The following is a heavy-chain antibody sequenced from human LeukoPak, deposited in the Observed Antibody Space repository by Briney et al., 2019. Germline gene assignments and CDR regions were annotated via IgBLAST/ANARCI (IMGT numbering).Heavy chain of an antibody. J-gene: IGHJ4*02. D-gene: IGHD2-15*01. V-gene: IGHV3-48*01. Sequence: GGTLRLSCAASGFTYSRYSVNWVRQARGKGLEEVSYISSSGNAFYQADAVKGRFTISRDNAKNSLYLQVNSLRAEDTAVYYCAREVLGGSPPYYFDSWGRGTLVTVSS. CDR2: ISSSGNAF. CDR3: AREVLGGSPPYYFDS. CDR1: GFTYSRYS.